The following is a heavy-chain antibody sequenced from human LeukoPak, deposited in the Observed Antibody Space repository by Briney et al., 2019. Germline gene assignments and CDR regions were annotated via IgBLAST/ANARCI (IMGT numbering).Heavy chain of an antibody. J-gene: IGHJ4*02. CDR2: IWYDGTSK. CDR1: GFTFSTYG. CDR3: ARDANYYFDY. Sequence: PGRSLRLSCAASGFTFSTYGMHWVRQAPGKGLEWVALIWYDGTSKHYGDSVKGRFTISRDNSNNTLYLQMNSLRAEDTAVYYCARDANYYFDYWGQGTLVTVSS. V-gene: IGHV3-33*01.